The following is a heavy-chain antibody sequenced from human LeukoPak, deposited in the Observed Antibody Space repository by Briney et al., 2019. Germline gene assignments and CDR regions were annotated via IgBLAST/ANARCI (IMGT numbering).Heavy chain of an antibody. CDR2: IWPDGET. Sequence: GGSLRLSCKASGFTFSHHGFHWVRQVPGKGLEWAAVIWPDGETKYADLVEGRFTVSRDDSKSTVYLQMDSLGAEDTAVYYCIVVLVPAAVWHFDVSGRGTEVTVSS. D-gene: IGHD2-2*01. CDR3: IVVLVPAAVWHFDV. J-gene: IGHJ2*01. CDR1: GFTFSHHG. V-gene: IGHV3-33*03.